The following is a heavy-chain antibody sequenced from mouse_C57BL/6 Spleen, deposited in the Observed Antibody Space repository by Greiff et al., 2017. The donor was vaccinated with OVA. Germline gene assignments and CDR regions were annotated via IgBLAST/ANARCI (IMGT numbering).Heavy chain of an antibody. CDR3: ARRAITTVVATKNAMDY. J-gene: IGHJ4*01. CDR2: INPNNGGT. D-gene: IGHD1-1*01. V-gene: IGHV1-26*01. Sequence: VQLQQSGPELVKPGASVKISCKASGYTFTDYYMNWVKQSHGKSLEWIGDINPNNGGTSYNQKFKGKATLTVDKSSSTAYMELRSLTSEDSAVYYCARRAITTVVATKNAMDYWGQGTSVTVSS. CDR1: GYTFTDYY.